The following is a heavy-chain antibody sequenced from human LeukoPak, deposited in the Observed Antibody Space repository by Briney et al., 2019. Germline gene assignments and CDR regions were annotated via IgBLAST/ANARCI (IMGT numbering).Heavy chain of an antibody. Sequence: GRSLRLSCAASGFTFSSYGVHWVRQAPGKGLEWVAVIWYDGSNKYYADSVKGRFTISRDNSKNTLYLQMNSLRAEDTAVYYCARDSYYDFWSGYGYYYGMDVWGQGTTVTVSS. CDR3: ARDSYYDFWSGYGYYYGMDV. CDR1: GFTFSSYG. V-gene: IGHV3-33*01. CDR2: IWYDGSNK. D-gene: IGHD3-3*01. J-gene: IGHJ6*02.